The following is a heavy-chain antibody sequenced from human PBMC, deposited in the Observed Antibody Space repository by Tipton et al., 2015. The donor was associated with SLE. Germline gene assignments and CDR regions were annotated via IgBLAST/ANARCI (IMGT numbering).Heavy chain of an antibody. CDR3: ARIAEVVIVDY. J-gene: IGHJ4*02. CDR2: IYYSGNT. V-gene: IGHV4-39*07. Sequence: TLSLTCTVSGGSISSSSSYYWGWIRQPPGKGLEWIGSIYYSGNTYSNPSLKSRVTISVDTSKNQFSLKLSSGTAADTAVYYCARIAEVVIVDYWGQGTLVTVSS. D-gene: IGHD3-22*01. CDR1: GGSISSSSSYY.